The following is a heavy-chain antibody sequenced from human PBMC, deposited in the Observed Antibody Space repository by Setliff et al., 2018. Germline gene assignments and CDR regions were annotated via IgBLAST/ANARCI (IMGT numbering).Heavy chain of an antibody. J-gene: IGHJ3*02. Sequence: PGGSLRLSCAASGFTFSDYSMNWVRQAPGKGLQWVSYISSASRTIHYADFVKGRFSISRENAMNSLYLQMNSLRADDTAVYYCARQRYYDTTGKAFDIWGQGTMVTVS. D-gene: IGHD3-22*01. V-gene: IGHV3-48*04. CDR2: ISSASRTI. CDR1: GFTFSDYS. CDR3: ARQRYYDTTGKAFDI.